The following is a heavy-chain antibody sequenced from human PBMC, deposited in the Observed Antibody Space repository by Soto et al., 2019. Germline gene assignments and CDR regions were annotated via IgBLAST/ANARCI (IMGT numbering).Heavy chain of an antibody. CDR3: ARAVKAMIVVVYAFDI. CDR1: GFTFSSYS. Sequence: GGSLRLSCAASGFTFSSYSMNWVRQAPGKGLEWVSSISSSSSYIYYADSVKGRFTISRDNAKNSLYLQMNSLRAEDTAVYYCARAVKAMIVVVYAFDIWGQGTMVTVSS. D-gene: IGHD3-22*01. CDR2: ISSSSSYI. J-gene: IGHJ3*02. V-gene: IGHV3-21*01.